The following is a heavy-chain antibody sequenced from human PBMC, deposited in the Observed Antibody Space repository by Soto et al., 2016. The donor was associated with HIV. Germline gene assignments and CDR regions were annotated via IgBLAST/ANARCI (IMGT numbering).Heavy chain of an antibody. CDR1: GFTFSSYG. CDR3: ARVSGLSGVWVREPLDY. CDR2: IWYDGSNK. J-gene: IGHJ4*02. Sequence: VQLVESGGGVVQPGRSLRLSCAASGFTFSSYGMHWVRQAPGKGLEWVAVIWYDGSNKYYADSVKGRFTISRDNSKNTLYLQMNSLRAEDTAVYYCARVSGLSGVWVREPLDYWGQGTLVTVSS. D-gene: IGHD3-10*01. V-gene: IGHV3-33*01.